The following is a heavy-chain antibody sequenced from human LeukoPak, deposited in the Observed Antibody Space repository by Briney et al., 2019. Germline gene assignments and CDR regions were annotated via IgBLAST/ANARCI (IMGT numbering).Heavy chain of an antibody. CDR2: IYPGDSDT. D-gene: IGHD2-21*02. CDR3: TRRELRTVVVATALHAFDV. V-gene: IGHV5-51*01. CDR1: GYSFTSYW. J-gene: IGHJ3*01. Sequence: GESLKISCKGSGYSFTSYWIAWVRRMPGKGLEWMGIIYPGDSDTTYSPSFQGQVTISVDRSISTAYLQWSSLKASDSAIYYCTRRELRTVVVATALHAFDVWGQGTMVTVSS.